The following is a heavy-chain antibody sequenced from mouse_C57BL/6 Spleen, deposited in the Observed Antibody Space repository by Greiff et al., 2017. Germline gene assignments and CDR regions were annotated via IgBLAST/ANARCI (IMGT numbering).Heavy chain of an antibody. J-gene: IGHJ4*01. CDR2: INPSNGGT. Sequence: QVHVKQSGTELVKPGASVKLSCKASGYTFTSYWMHWVKQRPGQGLEWIGNINPSNGGTNYNEKFKSKATLTVDKSSSTAYMQLSSLTSEDSAVYYCARARDYGSSPYAMDYWGQGTSVTVSS. D-gene: IGHD1-1*01. CDR3: ARARDYGSSPYAMDY. CDR1: GYTFTSYW. V-gene: IGHV1-53*01.